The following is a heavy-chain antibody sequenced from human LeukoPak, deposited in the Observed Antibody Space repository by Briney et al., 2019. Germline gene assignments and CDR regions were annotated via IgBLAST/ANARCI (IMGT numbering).Heavy chain of an antibody. CDR3: ASEIRRHSVDYYYYYMDV. V-gene: IGHV3-21*01. D-gene: IGHD2-21*01. CDR1: GFTFSSCS. CDR2: ISSSSSYI. J-gene: IGHJ6*03. Sequence: GGSLRLSCAASGFTFSSCSMNWVRQAPGKGLEWVSSISSSSSYIYYADSVKGRFTISRDNAKNSLYLQMNSLRAEDTAEYYCASEIRRHSVDYYYYYMDVWGKGTTVTVSS.